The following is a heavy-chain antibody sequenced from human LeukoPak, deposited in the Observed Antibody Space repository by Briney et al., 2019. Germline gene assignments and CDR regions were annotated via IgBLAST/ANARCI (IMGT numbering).Heavy chain of an antibody. CDR2: IWYDGSNK. J-gene: IGHJ4*02. CDR1: GFTFSSYG. Sequence: PGGSLRLSCAASGFTFSSYGMHWVRQAPGKGLEWVAVIWYDGSNKYYADSVKGRFTISRDNSKNTLYLQMNSLRAEDTAVYYCAKGGDYSNYVADYWGQGTLVTVSS. CDR3: AKGGDYSNYVADY. V-gene: IGHV3-30*02. D-gene: IGHD4-11*01.